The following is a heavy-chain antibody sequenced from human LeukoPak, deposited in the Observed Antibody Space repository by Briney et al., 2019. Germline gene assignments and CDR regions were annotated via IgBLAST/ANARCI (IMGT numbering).Heavy chain of an antibody. D-gene: IGHD2/OR15-2a*01. J-gene: IGHJ2*01. CDR1: GYTFSSYA. CDR2: ISPYNGNT. CDR3: ARDNTWYFDL. V-gene: IGHV1-18*01. Sequence: ASVKVSCTASGYTFSSYAITWVRQAPGQGLEWMGWISPYNGNTDSAQKFQDRVTMTTDISTSADYMELRSLRSDDTAVYYCARDNTWYFDLWGRGTLVTVSS.